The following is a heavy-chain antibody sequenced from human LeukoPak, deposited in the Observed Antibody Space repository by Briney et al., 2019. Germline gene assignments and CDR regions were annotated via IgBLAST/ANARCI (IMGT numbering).Heavy chain of an antibody. V-gene: IGHV3-23*01. Sequence: GGSLRLSCAASGFTFSSYAMSWVRQAPGKGLEWVSAISGSGGSTYYADSVKGRFTISRDNSKNTLYLQMNSLRAEDTAVYYCAKEVGAAGGPEDGFDYWGQGTLVTVSS. CDR3: AKEVGAAGGPEDGFDY. CDR2: ISGSGGST. CDR1: GFTFSSYA. D-gene: IGHD1-26*01. J-gene: IGHJ4*02.